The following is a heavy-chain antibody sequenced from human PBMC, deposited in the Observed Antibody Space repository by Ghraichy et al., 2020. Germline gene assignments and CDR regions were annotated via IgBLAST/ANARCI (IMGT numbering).Heavy chain of an antibody. J-gene: IGHJ4*02. CDR3: ARDFASSAFGF. V-gene: IGHV4-59*01. CDR1: GASITTSS. Sequence: SETLSLTCTVSGASITTSSWIWIRQIPGKGLEWIGYISNDGATNYNPSLKSRVTISIDTSRNQFSLNLNSVTAADTAVYFCARDFASSAFGFWGQGTLVTVSS. D-gene: IGHD3-3*02. CDR2: ISNDGAT.